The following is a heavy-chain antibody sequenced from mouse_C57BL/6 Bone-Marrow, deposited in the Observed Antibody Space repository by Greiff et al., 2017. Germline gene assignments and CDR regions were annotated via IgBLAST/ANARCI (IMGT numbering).Heavy chain of an antibody. Sequence: VQLQQPGAELVKPGASVKLSCKASGYTFTSYWMQWVKQRPGQGLEWIGEIDPSDSYTNYNQKFKGKATLTVDTSSSTAYMQLSSLTSEDSAVSYCARSGWTYAMDYWGQGTSVTVSS. V-gene: IGHV1-50*01. J-gene: IGHJ4*01. D-gene: IGHD2-3*01. CDR2: IDPSDSYT. CDR1: GYTFTSYW. CDR3: ARSGWTYAMDY.